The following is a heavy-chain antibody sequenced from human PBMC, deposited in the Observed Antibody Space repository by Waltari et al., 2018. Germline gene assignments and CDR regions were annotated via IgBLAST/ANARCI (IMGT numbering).Heavy chain of an antibody. D-gene: IGHD3-22*01. J-gene: IGHJ3*02. CDR1: GFTFDDYA. Sequence: EVQLVESGGGLVQPGRSLRLSCAASGFTFDDYAMHWVRQAPGKGLEWVSGISWNSGSIGYADSVKGRFTISRDNAKNSLYLQMNSLRAEDMALYYCAKDIKDSSVQGGAFDIWGQGTMVTVSS. CDR3: AKDIKDSSVQGGAFDI. CDR2: ISWNSGSI. V-gene: IGHV3-9*03.